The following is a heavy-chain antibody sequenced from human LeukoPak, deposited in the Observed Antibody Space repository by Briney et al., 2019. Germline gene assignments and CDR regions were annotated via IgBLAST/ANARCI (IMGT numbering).Heavy chain of an antibody. CDR2: ITWNSHSI. CDR3: AKDISVGIVAEPVAMVSPLDV. Sequence: GGSLRLSCAASGFTFDDYDMHWARQAPGKGLEWVSGITWNSHSIAYADSVKGRFTISRDNAKNSLYLQMNSLRAEDTALYYCAKDISVGIVAEPVAMVSPLDVWGQGTMVTVSS. J-gene: IGHJ3*01. D-gene: IGHD2-2*01. CDR1: GFTFDDYD. V-gene: IGHV3-9*01.